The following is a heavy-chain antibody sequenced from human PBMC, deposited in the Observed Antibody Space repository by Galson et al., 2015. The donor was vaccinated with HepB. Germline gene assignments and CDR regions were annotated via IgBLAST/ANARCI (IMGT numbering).Heavy chain of an antibody. J-gene: IGHJ3*02. CDR1: GYSFTSYW. V-gene: IGHV5-51*01. Sequence: QSGAEVKKPGESLKISCKGSGYSFTSYWIGWVRQMPGKGLEWMGIIYPGDSDTRYSPSFQGQVTISADKSISTAYLQWSSLKASDTAMYYCATDSRIMITFGDAVDIWGQGTMVTVSS. D-gene: IGHD3-16*01. CDR3: ATDSRIMITFGDAVDI. CDR2: IYPGDSDT.